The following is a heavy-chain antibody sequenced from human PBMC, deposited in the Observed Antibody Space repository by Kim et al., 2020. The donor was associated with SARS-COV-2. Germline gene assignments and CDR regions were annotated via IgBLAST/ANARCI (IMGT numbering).Heavy chain of an antibody. CDR3: ARNVLLWFGEPNTPVPNYYYYYGMDV. CDR1: GGSFSGYY. J-gene: IGHJ6*02. CDR2: INHSGST. D-gene: IGHD3-10*01. V-gene: IGHV4-34*01. Sequence: SETLSLTCAVYGGSFSGYYWSWIRQPPGKGLEWIGEINHSGSTNYNPSLKSRVTISVDTSKNQFSLKLSSVTAADTAVYYCARNVLLWFGEPNTPVPNYYYYYGMDVWGQGTTVTVSS.